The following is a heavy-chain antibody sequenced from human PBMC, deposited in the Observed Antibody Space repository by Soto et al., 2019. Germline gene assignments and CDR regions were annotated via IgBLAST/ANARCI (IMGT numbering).Heavy chain of an antibody. CDR3: VSAGGDIAMVNGY. V-gene: IGHV1-69*13. CDR1: GGTFSSYA. Sequence: ASVKVSCKASGGTFSSYAISWVRQAPGQGLEWMGGIIPIFGTANYAQKFQGRVTITADESTSTAYMELSSLRSEDTAVYYCVSAGGDIAMVNGYWGQGTLVTVSS. D-gene: IGHD5-18*01. J-gene: IGHJ4*02. CDR2: IIPIFGTA.